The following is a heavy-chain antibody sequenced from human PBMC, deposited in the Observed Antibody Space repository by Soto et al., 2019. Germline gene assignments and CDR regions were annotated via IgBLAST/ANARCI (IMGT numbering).Heavy chain of an antibody. CDR3: ARTSSTANFEG. D-gene: IGHD1-26*01. CDR2: IRAFSGRK. V-gene: IGHV1-18*01. J-gene: IGHJ4*02. CDR1: GFNFFNYG. Sequence: QVQLVQSGAEVKKPGASVKVSCKTSGFNFFNYGYTWVRQAPGQGLEWVGCIRAFSGRKDYAPKFQGRVTLTADTSPSTAYMELGSLTSDDTAVYYCARTSSTANFEGWGQGTLVTVSS.